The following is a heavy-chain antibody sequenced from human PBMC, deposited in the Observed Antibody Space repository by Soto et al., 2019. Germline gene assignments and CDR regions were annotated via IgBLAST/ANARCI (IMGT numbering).Heavy chain of an antibody. Sequence: QVQVVQSGAEVKKPESSVKVSCKPPGGTFNTYTVNWVRLAPGHGLEWMGRFIPILDMANYAQKFQDRVTITADRSTFTAYMELNSLTSDTAVYYCAITYCRDNSCPRDFDFWGPGTRVTVSS. V-gene: IGHV1-69*02. CDR1: GGTFNTYT. J-gene: IGHJ4*02. D-gene: IGHD2-21*01. CDR3: AITYCRDNSCPRDFDF. CDR2: FIPILDMA.